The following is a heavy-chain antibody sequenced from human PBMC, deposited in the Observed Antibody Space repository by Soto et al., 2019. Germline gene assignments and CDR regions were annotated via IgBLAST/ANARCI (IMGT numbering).Heavy chain of an antibody. D-gene: IGHD2-2*01. CDR2: IIRIFGTA. Sequence: QVQLVQSGAEVKKPGSSVKVSCKASGGTFSSYDISWVRQAPGQGLEWMGGIIRIFGTANYAQKFQGRVTITADESTNTAYMERRSVRSEDTAVDYWARVPDIVLVPAAMPGAYNNGMDVWDQGTTVTVSS. CDR3: ARVPDIVLVPAAMPGAYNNGMDV. J-gene: IGHJ6*02. CDR1: GGTFSSYD. V-gene: IGHV1-69*12.